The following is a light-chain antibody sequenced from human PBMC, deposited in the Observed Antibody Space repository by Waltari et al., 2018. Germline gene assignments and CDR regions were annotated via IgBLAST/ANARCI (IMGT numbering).Light chain of an antibody. CDR3: QQYGSPPYT. J-gene: IGKJ2*01. CDR1: QSVSASF. Sequence: EIVLTQSPGTLSLSPGERPTLSCRASQSVSASFLAWYQQKPGQAPRLLISGASTRATGIPDRFSGSGSGTDFTLTINRLEPEDFALYYCQQYGSPPYTFGQGTRLEIK. CDR2: GAS. V-gene: IGKV3-20*01.